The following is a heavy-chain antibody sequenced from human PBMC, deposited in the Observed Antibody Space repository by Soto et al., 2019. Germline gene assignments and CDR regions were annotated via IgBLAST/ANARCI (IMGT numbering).Heavy chain of an antibody. CDR2: IYYSGST. CDR3: ARDSRSLIVVVTAPVAFDI. CDR1: GGSISSGGYY. V-gene: IGHV4-31*03. D-gene: IGHD2-21*02. Sequence: QVQLQESGPGLVKPSQTLSLTCTVSGGSISSGGYYWSWIRQHPGKGLEWIGYIYYSGSTYYNPSLKSRVTISVDTSKNQFSLKLSSVTAADTAVYSCARDSRSLIVVVTAPVAFDIWGQGTMFTVSS. J-gene: IGHJ3*02.